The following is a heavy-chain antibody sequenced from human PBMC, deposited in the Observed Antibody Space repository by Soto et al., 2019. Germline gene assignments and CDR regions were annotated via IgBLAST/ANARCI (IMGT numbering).Heavy chain of an antibody. V-gene: IGHV1-8*01. D-gene: IGHD3-9*01. Sequence: QVQLVQSGAEVKKPGASVKVSCKASGYTFTSYDINWVRQATGQGLEWMGWMNPNSGNTGYAQKFQGRVTMTRNTSISTAYMELSSLRSEDTAVYYCARMNYDILTGYSYGMDVWGQGTTVTVSS. CDR1: GYTFTSYD. CDR3: ARMNYDILTGYSYGMDV. CDR2: MNPNSGNT. J-gene: IGHJ6*02.